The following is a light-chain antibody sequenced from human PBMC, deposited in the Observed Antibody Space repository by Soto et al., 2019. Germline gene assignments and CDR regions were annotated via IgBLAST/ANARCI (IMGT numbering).Light chain of an antibody. V-gene: IGKV3-11*01. CDR1: QSVSNK. CDR3: QQRSNWPPIT. Sequence: EIVLTQSPATLSLSPGGRATLSCRASQSVSNKLAWYQQKPGQAPRLLIYDASNRATGIPARFSGSGSGTDFTLTITSLEPEDFAVYYCQQRSNWPPITFGQGTRLEIK. CDR2: DAS. J-gene: IGKJ5*01.